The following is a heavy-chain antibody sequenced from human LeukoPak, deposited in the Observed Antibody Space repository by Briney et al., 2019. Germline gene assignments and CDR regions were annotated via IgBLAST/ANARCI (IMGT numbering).Heavy chain of an antibody. CDR2: ISSSGSTI. V-gene: IGHV3-48*04. CDR1: GFTLSSYW. J-gene: IGHJ5*02. D-gene: IGHD3-22*01. Sequence: GGSLRLSCAASGFTLSSYWMHWVRQAPGKGLEWVSYISSSGSTIYYADSVKGRFTISRDNAKNSLYLQTNSLRAEDTAVYYCARYYYDSSGYYYGGWFDPWGQGTLVTVSS. CDR3: ARYYYDSSGYYYGGWFDP.